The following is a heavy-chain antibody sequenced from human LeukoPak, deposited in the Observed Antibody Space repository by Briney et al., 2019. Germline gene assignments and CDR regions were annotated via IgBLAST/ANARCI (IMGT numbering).Heavy chain of an antibody. D-gene: IGHD2-15*01. J-gene: IGHJ4*02. CDR3: ARDQDTEGFYDY. V-gene: IGHV3-48*04. CDR2: ISSSGSAT. Sequence: GGSLRLSCAASGFTFCSCAMNWVRQAPGKGLEWVSYISSSGSATYYADSVKGRITISRDNAKNSLYLQMNSLRAEDTAVYYCARDQDTEGFYDYWGQGTLVTVSS. CDR1: GFTFCSCA.